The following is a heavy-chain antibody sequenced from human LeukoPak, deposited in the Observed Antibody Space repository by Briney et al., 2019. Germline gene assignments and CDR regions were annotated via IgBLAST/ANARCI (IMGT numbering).Heavy chain of an antibody. CDR2: IWYDGSNK. J-gene: IGHJ4*02. CDR3: ARDHGDY. Sequence: AXXKGLEWVAVIWYDGSNKYYADSVKGRFTISRDNSKNTLYLQMNSLRAEDTAVYYCARDHGDYWGQGTLVTVSS. V-gene: IGHV3-33*01.